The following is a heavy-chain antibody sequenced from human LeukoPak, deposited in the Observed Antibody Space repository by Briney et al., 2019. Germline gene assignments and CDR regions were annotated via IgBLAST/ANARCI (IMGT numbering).Heavy chain of an antibody. CDR2: INPNSGGT. Sequence: GASVKVSCKASGYTFTGYYIHWVRQAPGQGLEWMGWINPNSGGTNYAQKFQGRVTMTRDTSISTAYMELSRLRSDDTVVYYCARAPRVTTNYYYYYMDVWGKGTTVTVSS. J-gene: IGHJ6*03. D-gene: IGHD4-17*01. CDR1: GYTFTGYY. CDR3: ARAPRVTTNYYYYYMDV. V-gene: IGHV1-2*02.